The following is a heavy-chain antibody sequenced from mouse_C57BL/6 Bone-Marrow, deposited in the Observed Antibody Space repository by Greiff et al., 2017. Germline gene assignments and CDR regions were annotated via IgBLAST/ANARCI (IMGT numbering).Heavy chain of an antibody. CDR1: GYTFTSYW. CDR2: IDPSDSYT. Sequence: VQRVESGAELVMPGASVKLSCKASGYTFTSYWMHWVKQRPGQGLEWIGEIDPSDSYTNYNQKFKGKSTLTVDKSSSTAYMQLSSLTSEDSAVYYCARGWEDYRGQGTTLTVSS. J-gene: IGHJ2*01. CDR3: ARGWEDY. D-gene: IGHD3-3*01. V-gene: IGHV1-69*01.